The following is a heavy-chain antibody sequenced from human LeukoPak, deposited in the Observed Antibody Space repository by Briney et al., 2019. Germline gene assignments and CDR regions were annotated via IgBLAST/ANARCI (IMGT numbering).Heavy chain of an antibody. CDR1: GGSFSAYY. CDR2: INHSGST. CDR3: ARGFTFKLRTAGIDY. D-gene: IGHD1-7*01. Sequence: SETLSLTCAVYGGSFSAYYWSWIRQPPGKGLEWIGEINHSGSTNYNPSLKSRVTISVDTSKNQFSLKLSSVTAADTAVYYCARGFTFKLRTAGIDYWGQGTLVTVPS. V-gene: IGHV4-34*01. J-gene: IGHJ4*02.